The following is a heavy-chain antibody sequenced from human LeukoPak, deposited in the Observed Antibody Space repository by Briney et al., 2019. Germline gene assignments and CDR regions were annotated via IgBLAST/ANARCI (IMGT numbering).Heavy chain of an antibody. V-gene: IGHV3-30-3*01. CDR2: IWSDGSKK. Sequence: QPGGPLRLSWVASGFAFSSYAFHRVRHGPGKGMEWVAIIWSDGSKKFYADSVKGRFTVSRDDSKNTVYLQMNSLRIEDTAVYHCAREGGWFSHFDFWGQGTLVSVSS. CDR3: AREGGWFSHFDF. CDR1: GFAFSSYA. D-gene: IGHD6-19*01. J-gene: IGHJ4*02.